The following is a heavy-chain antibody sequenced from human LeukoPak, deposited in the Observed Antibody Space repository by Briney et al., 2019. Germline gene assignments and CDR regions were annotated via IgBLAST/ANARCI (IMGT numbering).Heavy chain of an antibody. CDR3: ARLSDRILGSYYFDH. D-gene: IGHD3-9*01. Sequence: SETLSLTCTVSGGSISSDYWSWIRQPPGKGLEWIGYIYHSGSTNYNPSLKSRGTISIDTSNNLFSLKLDSVTAADTAVYYCARLSDRILGSYYFDHWGQGTLVTVSS. V-gene: IGHV4-59*08. CDR1: GGSISSDY. CDR2: IYHSGST. J-gene: IGHJ4*02.